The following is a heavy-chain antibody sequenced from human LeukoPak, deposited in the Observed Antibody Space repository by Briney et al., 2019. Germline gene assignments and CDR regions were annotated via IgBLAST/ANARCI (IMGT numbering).Heavy chain of an antibody. D-gene: IGHD4-17*01. CDR1: GFTVSSNY. J-gene: IGHJ4*02. Sequence: GGSLRLSCAASGFTVSSNYLSWVRQAPGKGLEWVSVIYSGGSTYYTDSVKGRFTISRDNFKNTVHLQMNSLRAEDTAVYYCARVMSDYGDYASFDYWGQGTLVTVSS. CDR2: IYSGGST. V-gene: IGHV3-66*01. CDR3: ARVMSDYGDYASFDY.